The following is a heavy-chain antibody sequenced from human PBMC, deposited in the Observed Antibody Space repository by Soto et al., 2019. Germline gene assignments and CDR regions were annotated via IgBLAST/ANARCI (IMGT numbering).Heavy chain of an antibody. CDR1: GFTFTTYT. CDR3: ARGGSGPDAFDI. CDR2: ISSGSSYI. J-gene: IGHJ3*02. D-gene: IGHD6-19*01. V-gene: IGHV3-21*01. Sequence: GGSLRLSCAASGFTFTTYTINWVRQAPGKGLEWVSSISSGSSYIYYADSVKGRFTISRDNAKNSLYPQMNSLRAEDTAVYYCARGGSGPDAFDIWGQGTMVTVSS.